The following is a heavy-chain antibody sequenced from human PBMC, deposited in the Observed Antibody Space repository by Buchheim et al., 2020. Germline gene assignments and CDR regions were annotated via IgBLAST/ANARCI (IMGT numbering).Heavy chain of an antibody. D-gene: IGHD1-26*01. CDR3: AKDIGFKWELGSFDY. CDR2: ISYDGSNK. Sequence: QVQLVESGGGVVQPGRSLRLSCAASGFTFSSYGMHWVRQAPGKGLEWVAVISYDGSNKYYADSVKGRFTISRDNSKNTLYLLMNSLRAEDTAVYYCAKDIGFKWELGSFDYWGQGTL. V-gene: IGHV3-30*18. CDR1: GFTFSSYG. J-gene: IGHJ4*02.